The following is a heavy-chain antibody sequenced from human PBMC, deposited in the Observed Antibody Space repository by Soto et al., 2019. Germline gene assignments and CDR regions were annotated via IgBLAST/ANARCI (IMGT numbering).Heavy chain of an antibody. CDR1: GGSISSYY. D-gene: IGHD2-21*02. J-gene: IGHJ3*02. V-gene: IGHV4-59*01. Sequence: SETLSLTCTVSGGSISSYYWSWIRQPPGKGLEWIGYIYYSGSTNYNPSLKSRVTISVDTSKNQFSLKLSSVTAADTAVYYCARTRPAIVVVTDAFDIWGQGTMVT. CDR3: ARTRPAIVVVTDAFDI. CDR2: IYYSGST.